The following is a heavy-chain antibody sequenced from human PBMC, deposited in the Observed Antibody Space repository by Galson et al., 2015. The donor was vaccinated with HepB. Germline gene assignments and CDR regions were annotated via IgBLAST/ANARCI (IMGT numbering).Heavy chain of an antibody. D-gene: IGHD1-7*01. Sequence: SLRLSCAASGFIFGDYEMNWVRQAPGEGLEWVSYIGSSGSTIYYADPVKGRFTISRDNAKNSLYLQMNSLRAEDSAVYYCARAGTLELVFDLWGRGTLVTVSS. V-gene: IGHV3-48*03. CDR3: ARAGTLELVFDL. CDR2: IGSSGSTI. CDR1: GFIFGDYE. J-gene: IGHJ2*01.